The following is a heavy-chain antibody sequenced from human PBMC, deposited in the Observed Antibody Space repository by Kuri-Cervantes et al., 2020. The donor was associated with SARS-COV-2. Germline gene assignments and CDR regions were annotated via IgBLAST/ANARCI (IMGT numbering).Heavy chain of an antibody. CDR3: ARDSREYCSSTSCSWFDP. V-gene: IGHV3-64*01. J-gene: IGHJ5*02. D-gene: IGHD2-2*01. CDR2: ISSNGGST. CDR1: GFTFSSYA. Sequence: GGSLRLSCAASGFTFSSYAMHWVRQAPGKGLEYVSAISSNGGSTYYANSVKGRFTISRGNSKNTLYLQMGSLRAEDMAVYYCARDSREYCSSTSCSWFDPWGQGTRVTVSS.